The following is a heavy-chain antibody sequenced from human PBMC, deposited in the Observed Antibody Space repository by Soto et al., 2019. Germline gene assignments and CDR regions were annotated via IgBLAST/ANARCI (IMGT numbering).Heavy chain of an antibody. CDR2: IIPIFGTA. CDR3: AREVSSGWFGGLDY. CDR1: GGTFSSYA. Sequence: ASVKVSCKASGGTFSSYAISWVRQAPGQGLEWMGGIIPIFGTANYAQKFQGRVTITADESTSTAYMELSSLRSEDTAVYYCAREVSSGWFGGLDYWGQGTLVTVSS. D-gene: IGHD6-19*01. J-gene: IGHJ4*02. V-gene: IGHV1-69*13.